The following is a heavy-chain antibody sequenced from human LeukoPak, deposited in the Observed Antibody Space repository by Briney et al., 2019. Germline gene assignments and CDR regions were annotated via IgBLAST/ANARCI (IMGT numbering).Heavy chain of an antibody. CDR1: GFTFDDYG. D-gene: IGHD5-12*01. CDR2: ITWNSGSI. CDR3: ARDPGSGYEEHFDY. Sequence: GGSLRLSCVASGFTFDDYGMHWVRQTPGTGLEWVSGITWNSGSIIYADSVKGRFTISRDNAKDSLYLQMNSLRAEDTAVYYCARDPGSGYEEHFDYWGQGTLVTVSS. J-gene: IGHJ4*02. V-gene: IGHV3-9*01.